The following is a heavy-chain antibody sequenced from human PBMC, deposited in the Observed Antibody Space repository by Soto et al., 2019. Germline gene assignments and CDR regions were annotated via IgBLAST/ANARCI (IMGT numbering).Heavy chain of an antibody. CDR3: ARDQSGRSPYYYYGMDV. Sequence: SVKVSCKASGGTFSSYAISWVRQAPGQGLGWMGGIIPIFGTANYAQKFQGRVTITADESTSTAYMELSSLRSEDTAVYYCARDQSGRSPYYYYGMDVWGQGTTVTVSS. D-gene: IGHD2-15*01. J-gene: IGHJ6*02. V-gene: IGHV1-69*13. CDR1: GGTFSSYA. CDR2: IIPIFGTA.